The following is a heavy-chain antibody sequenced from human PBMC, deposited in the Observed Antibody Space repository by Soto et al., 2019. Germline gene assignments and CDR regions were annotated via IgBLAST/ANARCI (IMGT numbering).Heavy chain of an antibody. CDR1: GGTISSYY. V-gene: IGHV4-59*12. CDR2: IYSRGTT. D-gene: IGHD2-2*02. Sequence: PSETLSLTCSVSGGTISSYYWSRIRQPPGKGLEWIGYIYSRGTTSYNPSLKSRATILVETSKNQFSLRLTSVTATDTAVYYCATGRIPRGLDVWGQGTTVTVSS. CDR3: ATGRIPRGLDV. J-gene: IGHJ6*02.